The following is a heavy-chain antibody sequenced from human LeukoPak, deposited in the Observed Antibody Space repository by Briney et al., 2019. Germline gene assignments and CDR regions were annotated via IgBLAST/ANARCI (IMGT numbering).Heavy chain of an antibody. CDR3: ARSNRGVIQLPDY. Sequence: GGSLRLSCAASGFTFSDYYMSWIRQAPGKGLEWVSYISSTSSYTNYADSVKGRFTITRDNAKNSLYLQMNSLRAEDTAVYYCARSNRGVIQLPDYWGQGTLVTVSS. CDR1: GFTFSDYY. D-gene: IGHD5-18*01. J-gene: IGHJ4*02. CDR2: ISSTSSYT. V-gene: IGHV3-11*03.